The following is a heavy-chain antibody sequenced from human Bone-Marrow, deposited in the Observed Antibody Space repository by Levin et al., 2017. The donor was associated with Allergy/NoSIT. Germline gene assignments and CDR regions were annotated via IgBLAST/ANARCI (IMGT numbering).Heavy chain of an antibody. J-gene: IGHJ4*02. CDR2: IGPDGRAV. V-gene: IGHV3-7*01. D-gene: IGHD5-24*01. Sequence: PGGSLRLSCAGSGFTFSNSWMSWVRQAPGKGLEWVAHIGPDGRAVYYVDSAKGRFTISRDNAKQSVFLQMNSLRAEDRAVYYCVGWDGDRNYWGQGTLVTVSS. CDR1: GFTFSNSW. CDR3: VGWDGDRNY.